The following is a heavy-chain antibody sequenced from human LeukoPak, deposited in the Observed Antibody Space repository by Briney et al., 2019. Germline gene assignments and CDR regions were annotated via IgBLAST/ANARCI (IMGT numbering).Heavy chain of an antibody. CDR1: GFTFSSYW. CDR2: IKQDGSEK. CDR3: ASLLGYGGNDPHFDY. Sequence: GGSLRLSCAASGFTFSSYWMSWVRQAPGKGLEWVANIKQDGSEKYYVDSVKGRFTISRDNAKNSLYLQMNSLRAEDTALYYCASLLGYGGNDPHFDYWGQGTLVTVSS. V-gene: IGHV3-7*03. J-gene: IGHJ4*02. D-gene: IGHD4-23*01.